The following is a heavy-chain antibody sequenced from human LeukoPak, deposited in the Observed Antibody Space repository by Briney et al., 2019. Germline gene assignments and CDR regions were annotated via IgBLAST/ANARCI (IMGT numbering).Heavy chain of an antibody. V-gene: IGHV3-7*05. Sequence: GGSLSLSCAASGFTFSTSWMSWVRQAPGKGLEWVANIKEDGSEKNYVDSVKGRFTISRDNAKNYLYLQMNSLRAEDTAVYYCATARGLGIGGQGTMVTVSS. CDR1: GFTFSTSW. CDR3: ATARGLGI. CDR2: IKEDGSEK. J-gene: IGHJ3*02.